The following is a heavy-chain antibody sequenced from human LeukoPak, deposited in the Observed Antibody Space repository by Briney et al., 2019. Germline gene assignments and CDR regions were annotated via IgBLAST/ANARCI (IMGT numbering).Heavy chain of an antibody. J-gene: IGHJ3*02. D-gene: IGHD2-21*02. Sequence: VKVSCKASGGTFSSYAISWVRQAPGQGLEWMGRIIPIFGIANYAQKFQGRVTITADKSTSTAYMELSSLRSEDTAVYYCARGGDWDAFDIWGQGTMVTVSS. CDR3: ARGGDWDAFDI. CDR1: GGTFSSYA. V-gene: IGHV1-69*04. CDR2: IIPIFGIA.